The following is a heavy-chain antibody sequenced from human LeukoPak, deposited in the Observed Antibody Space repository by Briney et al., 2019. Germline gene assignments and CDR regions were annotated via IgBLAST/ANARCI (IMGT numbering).Heavy chain of an antibody. Sequence: GGYLKISCKGSGFSFTSYWIGWVRQIPGKGLEWMGIIYPGDSDTRYSPSFQGQVTISADKSISTAYLQWSSLKASDTALYYCARPGITGATDYWGQGTLVTVSS. J-gene: IGHJ4*02. V-gene: IGHV5-51*01. D-gene: IGHD1/OR15-1a*01. CDR2: IYPGDSDT. CDR1: GFSFTSYW. CDR3: ARPGITGATDY.